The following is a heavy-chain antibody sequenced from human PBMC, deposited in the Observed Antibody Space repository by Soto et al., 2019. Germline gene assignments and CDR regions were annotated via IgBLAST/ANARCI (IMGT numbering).Heavy chain of an antibody. CDR3: ARGRTDDYDYIWGSYRYLVY. CDR2: IYSGGST. CDR1: GFTVSSNY. V-gene: IGHV3-66*01. J-gene: IGHJ4*02. D-gene: IGHD3-16*02. Sequence: EVQLVESGGGLVQPGGSLRLSCAASGFTVSSNYMSWVRQAPGKGLEWVSVIYSGGSTYYADSVKGRFTISRDNSKNTLYRQMNSLRAEDTAVYYCARGRTDDYDYIWGSYRYLVYWGQGTLVTVSS.